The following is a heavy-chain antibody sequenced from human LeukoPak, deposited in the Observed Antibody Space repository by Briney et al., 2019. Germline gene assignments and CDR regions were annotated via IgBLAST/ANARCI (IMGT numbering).Heavy chain of an antibody. J-gene: IGHJ4*02. Sequence: GRSLRLSCAASGFTFSSYAMHWVRQAPGKGLEWVALISYDGSNKYSADTVRGRFTLSRDNSKNTLYLQMNSLRAEDTAVYYCARGDDIVVVPAAMTLFGSLDYWGQGTLVIVSA. CDR1: GFTFSSYA. D-gene: IGHD2-2*01. V-gene: IGHV3-30*04. CDR3: ARGDDIVVVPAAMTLFGSLDY. CDR2: ISYDGSNK.